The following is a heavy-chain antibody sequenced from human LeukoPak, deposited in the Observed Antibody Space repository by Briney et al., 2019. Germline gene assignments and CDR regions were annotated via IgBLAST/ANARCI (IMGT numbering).Heavy chain of an antibody. J-gene: IGHJ4*02. V-gene: IGHV3-7*01. CDR3: ASGYSSGWYVVDY. CDR2: IKQDETEK. D-gene: IGHD6-19*01. Sequence: GGSLRLSCAASGFTFNSYWMSWVRRAPGKGLEWVANIKQDETEKYYVESVKGRFTISRDNAKNSLYLQMNSLRAEDTAVYYCASGYSSGWYVVDYWGQGTLVTVSS. CDR1: GFTFNSYW.